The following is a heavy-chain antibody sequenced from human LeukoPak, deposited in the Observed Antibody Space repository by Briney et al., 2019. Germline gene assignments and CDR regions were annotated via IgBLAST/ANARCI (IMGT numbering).Heavy chain of an antibody. CDR2: ISGSGGST. J-gene: IGHJ4*02. CDR3: ANPSIVLMVYVQFDY. CDR1: GFTFSSYA. D-gene: IGHD2-8*01. Sequence: GGSLSLSCAASGFTFSSYAMSWVRQAPGKGLEWVSAISGSGGSTYYADSVKGRFTISRDNSKNTLYLQMNSLRAEDTAVYYCANPSIVLMVYVQFDYWGQGTLVTVSS. V-gene: IGHV3-23*01.